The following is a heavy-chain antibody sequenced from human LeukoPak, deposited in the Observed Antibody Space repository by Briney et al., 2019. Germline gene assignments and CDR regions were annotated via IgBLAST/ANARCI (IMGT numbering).Heavy chain of an antibody. V-gene: IGHV4-39*01. J-gene: IGHJ6*02. Sequence: SETLSLTRTVSGGSIISYYWGWIRQPPGKGLEWIGSIYYSGSTYYNPSLKSRVTISVDTSKNQFSLKLSSVTAADTAVYYCARHHYYYYGMDVWGQGTTVTVSS. CDR2: IYYSGST. CDR1: GGSIISYY. CDR3: ARHHYYYYGMDV.